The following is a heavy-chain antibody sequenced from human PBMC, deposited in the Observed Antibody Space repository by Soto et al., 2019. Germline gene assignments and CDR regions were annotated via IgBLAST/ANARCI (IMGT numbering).Heavy chain of an antibody. D-gene: IGHD3-10*01. CDR2: IYWDDDK. CDR1: GFSLSTSGVG. CDR3: AHRRLDGSGSYSPTFDY. Sequence: QITLKESGPTLVKPTQTLTLTCTFSGFSLSTSGVGVGWIRQPPGKALEWLALIYWDDDKRYSPSLKSRLTIAKDSSKNQVVLTMTNMDPVDTAIYYCAHRRLDGSGSYSPTFDYWGQGTLVTVSS. J-gene: IGHJ4*02. V-gene: IGHV2-5*02.